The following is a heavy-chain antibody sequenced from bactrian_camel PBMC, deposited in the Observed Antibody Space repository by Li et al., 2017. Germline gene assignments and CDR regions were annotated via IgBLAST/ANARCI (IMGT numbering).Heavy chain of an antibody. J-gene: IGHJ4*01. D-gene: IGHD3*01. Sequence: HVQLVESGGGVVQPGGSLRLSCAASGFTYSINCMGWFRQAPGQEREGVARIYTGGGSTYYADSVKGRFTISQDNAEEMLYLEMTMLGPDDTAVYYCAARGIGCDLNTPDDFHFWGRGTQVTVS. CDR3: AARGIGCDLNTPDDFHF. CDR2: IYTGGGST. V-gene: IGHV3S1*01. CDR1: GFTYSINC.